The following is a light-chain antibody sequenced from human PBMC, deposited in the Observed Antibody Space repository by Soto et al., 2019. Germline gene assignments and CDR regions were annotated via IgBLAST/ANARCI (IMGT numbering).Light chain of an antibody. CDR2: WAS. Sequence: EIVLTQSPGTLSLSPGERATLSCRASQSVSSSYLAWYQQKPGQPPKLLIYWASTRESGVPDRFGGSGSGTDFTLTISSLQAEDVAVYYCQQYYSTPLTFGGGTKVEIK. V-gene: IGKV4-1*01. CDR1: QSVSSSY. J-gene: IGKJ4*01. CDR3: QQYYSTPLT.